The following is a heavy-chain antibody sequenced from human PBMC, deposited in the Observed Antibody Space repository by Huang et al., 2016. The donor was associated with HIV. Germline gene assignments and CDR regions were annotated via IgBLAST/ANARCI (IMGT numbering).Heavy chain of an antibody. CDR2: INGDGSST. CDR3: ARGTRLTGLWYFDL. CDR1: GFTFSSYW. J-gene: IGHJ2*01. V-gene: IGHV3-74*01. Sequence: EVQLVESGGGLVQPGGSLRLSCAASGFTFSSYWMHLVRQAPGKGVVGVSRINGDGSSTNYADSVKGRFTISRDNAKNTLYVQVNSLRAEDTAVYYCARGTRLTGLWYFDLWGRGTLVIVSS. D-gene: IGHD7-27*01.